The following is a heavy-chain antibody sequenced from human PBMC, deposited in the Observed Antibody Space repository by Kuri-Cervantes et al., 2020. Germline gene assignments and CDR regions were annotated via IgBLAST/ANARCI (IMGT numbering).Heavy chain of an antibody. Sequence: GGSLRLSCAASGFTFSSYAMSWVRQAPGKGLEWVSAISGSGGSTYYADSVKGRSTISRDNSKNTLYLQMNSLRAEDTAVYYCARGCSSTSCYALFDYWGQGTLVTVSS. D-gene: IGHD2-2*01. CDR1: GFTFSSYA. V-gene: IGHV3-23*01. CDR2: ISGSGGST. CDR3: ARGCSSTSCYALFDY. J-gene: IGHJ4*02.